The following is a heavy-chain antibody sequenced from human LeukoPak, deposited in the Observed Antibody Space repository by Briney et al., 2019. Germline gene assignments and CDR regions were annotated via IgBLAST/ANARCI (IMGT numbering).Heavy chain of an antibody. CDR1: GFSFSSSW. CDR2: LKQDAYQT. CDR3: ARDRRSGLDH. D-gene: IGHD6-19*01. V-gene: IGHV3-7*03. J-gene: IGHJ4*02. Sequence: GGSLRLSCAASGFSFSSSWMAWVRQAPGQGLEWVANLKQDAYQTFYLESVKGRFTISRDNAKNSLYLYMNSLRVEDTAMYYCARDRRSGLDHWGQGALVTVSS.